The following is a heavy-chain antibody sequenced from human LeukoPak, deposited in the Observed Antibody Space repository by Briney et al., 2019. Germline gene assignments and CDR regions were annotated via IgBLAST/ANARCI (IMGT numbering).Heavy chain of an antibody. CDR3: ARVSITMDRGGNYYYMDV. J-gene: IGHJ6*03. V-gene: IGHV1-2*02. Sequence: ASVKVSCKASGYTFTGYYMHWVRQAPGQGLEWMGWINPNSGGTNYAQKFQGRVTMTRDTSISTAYMELSRLRSDDTAVYYCARVSITMDRGGNYYYMDVWGKGTTVTVSS. D-gene: IGHD3-10*01. CDR2: INPNSGGT. CDR1: GYTFTGYY.